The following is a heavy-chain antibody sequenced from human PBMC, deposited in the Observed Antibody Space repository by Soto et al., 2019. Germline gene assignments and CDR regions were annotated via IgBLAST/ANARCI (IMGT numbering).Heavy chain of an antibody. J-gene: IGHJ6*02. V-gene: IGHV3-30*18. Sequence: QVQLRESGGGVVQPGGSLTLSSVTSGFTFSSYGMHWVRQAPGKGLEWVAVISYDGSNKYYADSVKGRFTISRDNSKNTLYLQMNSLRAEDTAVHYCAKDRAGYFDWLLYGYYYYGMDVWGQGTTVTVSS. CDR2: ISYDGSNK. CDR3: AKDRAGYFDWLLYGYYYYGMDV. CDR1: GFTFSSYG. D-gene: IGHD3-9*01.